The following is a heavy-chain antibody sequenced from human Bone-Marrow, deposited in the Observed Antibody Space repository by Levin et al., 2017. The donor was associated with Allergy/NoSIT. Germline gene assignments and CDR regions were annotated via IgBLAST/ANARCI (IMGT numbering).Heavy chain of an antibody. V-gene: IGHV1-3*03. CDR2: INVGSGNA. D-gene: IGHD1-14*01. CDR1: GYTFTTYN. J-gene: IGHJ3*02. CDR3: ARDPVNGRSDAFDI. Sequence: AGPVKVSCKASGYTFTTYNIHWMRQAPGQRLEWMGWINVGSGNAEYSQGFQGAVTLTSDTSASTVYMAMSSLKSEDMAIYYCARDPVNGRSDAFDIWGQGTMVTVSS.